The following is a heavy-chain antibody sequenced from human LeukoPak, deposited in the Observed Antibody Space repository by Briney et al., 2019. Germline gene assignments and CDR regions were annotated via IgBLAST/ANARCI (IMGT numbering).Heavy chain of an antibody. V-gene: IGHV1-69*04. Sequence: SVKVSCKASGGTFSSYAISWVRQAPGQGLEWMGRIIPILGIANYAQKFQGRVTITADKSTSTAYMELSSLRSEDTAVYYCARLRSRGFWSGYYYSMDVWGQGTTVTVSS. CDR3: ARLRSRGFWSGYYYSMDV. D-gene: IGHD3-3*01. CDR1: GGTFSSYA. CDR2: IIPILGIA. J-gene: IGHJ6*02.